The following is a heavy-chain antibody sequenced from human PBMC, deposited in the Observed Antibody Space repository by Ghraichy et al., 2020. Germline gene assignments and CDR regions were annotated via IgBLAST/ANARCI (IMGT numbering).Heavy chain of an antibody. D-gene: IGHD4-23*01. CDR2: ISYDGDNK. Sequence: SLRLSCTVSGFTFSSHGMHWVRQAPGKGLEWVAVISYDGDNKYYGDSVKGRFTISRDDSKNTVFLQMNSLRPEDTAVYYCARDDYGGNSLIDYWGQGTLVTVSS. CDR3: ARDDYGGNSLIDY. V-gene: IGHV3-30*03. CDR1: GFTFSSHG. J-gene: IGHJ4*02.